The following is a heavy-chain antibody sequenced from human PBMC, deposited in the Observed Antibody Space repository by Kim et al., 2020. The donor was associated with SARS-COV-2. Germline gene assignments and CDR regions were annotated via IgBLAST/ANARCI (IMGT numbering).Heavy chain of an antibody. CDR2: IYYSGST. J-gene: IGHJ4*02. D-gene: IGHD3-22*01. Sequence: SETLSLTCTVSGGSVSSGSYYWSWIRQPPGKGLEWIGYIYYSGSTNYNPSLKSRVTISVDTSKNQFSLKLSSVTAADTAVYYCARVFYDSSVYNYWGQGTLVTVFS. CDR1: GGSVSSGSYY. CDR3: ARVFYDSSVYNY. V-gene: IGHV4-61*01.